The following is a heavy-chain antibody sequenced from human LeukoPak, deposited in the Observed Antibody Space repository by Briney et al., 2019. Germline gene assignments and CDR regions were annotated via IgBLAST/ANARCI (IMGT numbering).Heavy chain of an antibody. CDR2: INHSGNT. Sequence: PSETLSLTCAVYGGSFSGYYWSWIRQPPGKGLEWIGEINHSGNTNYNPSLKSRVTISVDTSKNQFSLKLTSVAAADTAVYYCATRRQYNSSLFWNFDLWGRGTLVTVSS. CDR1: GGSFSGYY. J-gene: IGHJ2*01. D-gene: IGHD1-1*01. CDR3: ATRRQYNSSLFWNFDL. V-gene: IGHV4-34*01.